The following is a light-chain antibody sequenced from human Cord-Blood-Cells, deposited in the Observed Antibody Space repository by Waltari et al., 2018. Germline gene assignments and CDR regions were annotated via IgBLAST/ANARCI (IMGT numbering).Light chain of an antibody. J-gene: IGLJ2*01. Sequence: QSALTQPASVSGSPGQSITISCTGTSSDVGSYKLVSWYQQHPGKAPKLMIYEVSKRPSGVSNRFSGSKSGNTASLTISGLQAEDEADYYCCSYAGSSTFDVVFGGGTKLTVL. CDR2: EVS. V-gene: IGLV2-23*02. CDR1: SSDVGSYKL. CDR3: CSYAGSSTFDVV.